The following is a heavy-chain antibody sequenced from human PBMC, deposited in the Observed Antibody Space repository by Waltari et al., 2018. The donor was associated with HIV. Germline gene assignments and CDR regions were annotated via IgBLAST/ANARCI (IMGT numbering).Heavy chain of an antibody. Sequence: QLQLQESGPGLVKPSETLSLTCTVSGGSVSRRSYFWGWIRQPPGKGLEWVGRIYYTGRAYYNPSLKSRVTISVDTSKNQFSLKVTSVTAADTAVYYCARHALRVGAAYWNFDLWGRGTLVTVSS. V-gene: IGHV4-39*01. J-gene: IGHJ2*01. CDR2: IYYTGRA. CDR1: GGSVSRRSYF. D-gene: IGHD1-26*01. CDR3: ARHALRVGAAYWNFDL.